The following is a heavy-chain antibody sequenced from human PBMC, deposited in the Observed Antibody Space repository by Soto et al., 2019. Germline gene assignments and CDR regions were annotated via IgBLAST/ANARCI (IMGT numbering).Heavy chain of an antibody. CDR1: GGPIKTGDCL. J-gene: IGHJ4*02. CDR2: VFYSGAT. CDR3: ARAGFSYGHLLF. V-gene: IGHV4-30-4*01. Sequence: PSETLSLTCNVSGGPIKTGDCLWNWIPQPPGKGLEWIGYVFYSGATNYSPSLKSRAAISMDTSKNQFSLSLASVTAADTAVYYCARAGFSYGHLLFWGQGIRVT. D-gene: IGHD3-10*01.